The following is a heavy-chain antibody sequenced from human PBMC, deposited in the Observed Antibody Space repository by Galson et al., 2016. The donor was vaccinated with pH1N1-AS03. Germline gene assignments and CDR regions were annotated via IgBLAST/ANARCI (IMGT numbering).Heavy chain of an antibody. CDR2: INEDGSTT. CDR1: GFTFSRYW. CDR3: ARDVGGPDDY. D-gene: IGHD4-23*01. Sequence: SLRLSCAASGFTFSRYWMHWVRQAPGKGLVWVSHINEDGSTTRSADSVKGRFTISRDNSESTLYLQMNSLGDDDTAVYYCARDVGGPDDYWGQGTLVTVSS. J-gene: IGHJ4*02. V-gene: IGHV3-74*01.